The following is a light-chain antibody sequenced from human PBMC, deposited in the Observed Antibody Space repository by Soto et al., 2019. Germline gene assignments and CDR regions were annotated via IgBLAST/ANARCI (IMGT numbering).Light chain of an antibody. V-gene: IGKV1-12*01. Sequence: DIQMTQSPSSVSASVGDRVTITCRASQGISSWLAWYQQKQGKAHKXLIYAASSLQSGVPSRFSGSGSGTDGSITISSLQAEDGETYYCQQANSFSITFGQGTRLDIK. CDR2: AAS. CDR3: QQANSFSIT. J-gene: IGKJ5*01. CDR1: QGISSW.